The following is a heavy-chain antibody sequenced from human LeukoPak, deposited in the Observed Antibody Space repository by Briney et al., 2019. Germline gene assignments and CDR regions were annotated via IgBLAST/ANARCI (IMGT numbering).Heavy chain of an antibody. CDR3: GLLRYFDWFPRANFDY. Sequence: SVKVSCKASGGTFISYAISWVRQAPGQGLEWMGGIIPIFGTANYAQKFQGRVTITADKSTSTAYMELSSLRSEDTAVYYCGLLRYFDWFPRANFDYWGQGTLVTVSS. J-gene: IGHJ4*02. CDR1: GGTFISYA. CDR2: IIPIFGTA. D-gene: IGHD3-9*01. V-gene: IGHV1-69*06.